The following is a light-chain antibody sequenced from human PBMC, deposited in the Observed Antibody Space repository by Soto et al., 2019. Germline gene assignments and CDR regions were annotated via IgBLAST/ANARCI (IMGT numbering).Light chain of an antibody. CDR2: DVN. Sequence: QSALTQPASVSGSPGQSITISCTGTSSDVVGYNYVSWYQQHPGKAPKLMIYDVNKRPSGVPDRFSGSKSGSTASLTISGLQAEDEADYYCCSYAGSYSYAFATGTKLTVL. J-gene: IGLJ1*01. V-gene: IGLV2-11*01. CDR3: CSYAGSYSYA. CDR1: SSDVVGYNY.